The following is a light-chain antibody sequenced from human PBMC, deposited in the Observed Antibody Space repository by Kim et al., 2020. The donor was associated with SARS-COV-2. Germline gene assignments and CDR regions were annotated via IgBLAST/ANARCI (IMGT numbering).Light chain of an antibody. CDR1: SSDVGAYNL. J-gene: IGLJ1*01. V-gene: IGLV2-14*03. Sequence: QSALTQPASVSGSPGQSITISCTGTSSDVGAYNLVSWYQQHPGKAPKVMIHDVSNRPSGVSNRFSGSKSANTASLTISGLQAEDEADYFCSSYTSSSTFVFGSGTKVTVL. CDR2: DVS. CDR3: SSYTSSSTFV.